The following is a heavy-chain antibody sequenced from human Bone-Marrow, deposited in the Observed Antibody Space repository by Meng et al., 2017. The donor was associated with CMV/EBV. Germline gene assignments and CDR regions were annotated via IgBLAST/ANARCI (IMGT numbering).Heavy chain of an antibody. CDR1: GFTFSDYY. CDR2: ISSSGSTI. Sequence: GESPKIYCAASGFTFSDYYMSWIRQAPGKGLEWVSYISSSGSTIYYADSVKGRFTISRDNAKNSLYLQMNSLRAEDTAVYYCAREKWELLMEWGFDYWGQGTLVTVSS. D-gene: IGHD1-26*01. CDR3: AREKWELLMEWGFDY. V-gene: IGHV3-11*04. J-gene: IGHJ4*02.